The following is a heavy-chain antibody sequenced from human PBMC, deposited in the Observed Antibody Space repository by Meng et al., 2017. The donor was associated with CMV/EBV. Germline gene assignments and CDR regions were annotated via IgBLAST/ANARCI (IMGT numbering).Heavy chain of an antibody. V-gene: IGHV3-23*01. CDR1: SYA. CDR2: ISGSGGST. CDR3: AKDPRLGYCSGGSCSGGWFDP. Sequence: SYAMSWVRQAPGKGLEWVSAISGSGGSTYYADSVKGRFTISRDNSKNTLYLQMNSLRAEDTAVYYCAKDPRLGYCSGGSCSGGWFDPWGQGTPVTVSS. J-gene: IGHJ5*02. D-gene: IGHD2-15*01.